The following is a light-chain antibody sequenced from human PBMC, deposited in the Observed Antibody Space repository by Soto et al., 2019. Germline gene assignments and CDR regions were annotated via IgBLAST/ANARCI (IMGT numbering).Light chain of an antibody. Sequence: QSVLTQPASVSGSPGQSITISCTGTSSDVGGYNYVSWYQQHPGKAPKLMIYEVSNRPSGVSNRFSGSKFGNTASLTISGLQAEDEADYYCSSYTSSSIVVFGGGTKLTVL. CDR3: SSYTSSSIVV. V-gene: IGLV2-14*01. CDR1: SSDVGGYNY. J-gene: IGLJ2*01. CDR2: EVS.